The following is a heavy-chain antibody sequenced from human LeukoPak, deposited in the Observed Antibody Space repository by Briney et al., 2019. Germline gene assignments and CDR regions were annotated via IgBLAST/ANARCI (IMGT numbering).Heavy chain of an antibody. J-gene: IGHJ4*02. V-gene: IGHV3-21*01. CDR1: GFTFSSYS. Sequence: KPGGSLRLSCAASGFTFSSYSMNWVRQAPGKGLEWVSSISSSSSYIYYADSVKGRFTISRDNAKNSLYLQMNSLRAEDTAVYYCAGDRLVHDSSGYYYYWGQGTLVTVSS. D-gene: IGHD3-22*01. CDR2: ISSSSSYI. CDR3: AGDRLVHDSSGYYYY.